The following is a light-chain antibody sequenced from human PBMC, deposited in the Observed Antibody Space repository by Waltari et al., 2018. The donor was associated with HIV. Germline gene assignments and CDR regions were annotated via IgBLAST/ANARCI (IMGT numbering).Light chain of an antibody. Sequence: NLMLTQPRSVSGSPGSTVTISCPRSRGRIASNFVHWFLQRPGSAPTTLIYEDDHRPSGVPDRFSGSIDSYSNSASLTISGLKTEDEADYYCQSYDVATVVFGGGTRLTVL. J-gene: IGLJ2*01. CDR1: RGRIASNF. CDR3: QSYDVATVV. V-gene: IGLV6-57*03. CDR2: EDD.